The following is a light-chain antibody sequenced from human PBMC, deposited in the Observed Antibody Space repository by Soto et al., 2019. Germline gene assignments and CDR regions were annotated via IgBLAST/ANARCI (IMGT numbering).Light chain of an antibody. CDR2: DVT. CDR1: SSDVGGYNY. J-gene: IGLJ1*01. Sequence: QSALTQPRSVSGSPGQSVTISCTGTSSDVGGYNYVSWYQQYPGKAPKLMIYDVTKRPSGVPDRFSGAKSGNTASLSISGLQADDDADYYCCSYAGTYIGYVFGSETKVTVL. CDR3: CSYAGTYIGYV. V-gene: IGLV2-11*01.